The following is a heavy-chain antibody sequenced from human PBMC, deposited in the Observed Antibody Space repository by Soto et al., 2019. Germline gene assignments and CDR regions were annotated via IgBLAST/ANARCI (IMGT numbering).Heavy chain of an antibody. D-gene: IGHD3-22*01. CDR3: ARDGNNYYDSSGYYY. V-gene: IGHV1-3*01. J-gene: IGHJ4*02. Sequence: QVQIVQSGAEVKKPGASVKVSCKASGYTFTSYAMHWVRQAPGQRLEWMGWINAGNGNTKYSQKFQGRVTITRDTSASTAYMELSSLRSEDTAVYYCARDGNNYYDSSGYYYWGQGTLVTVSS. CDR2: INAGNGNT. CDR1: GYTFTSYA.